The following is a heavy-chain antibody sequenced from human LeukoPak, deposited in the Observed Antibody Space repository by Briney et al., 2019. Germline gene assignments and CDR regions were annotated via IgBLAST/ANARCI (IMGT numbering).Heavy chain of an antibody. CDR1: GGSINNYY. D-gene: IGHD4-23*01. Sequence: SETLSLTCTVSGGSINNYYWSWTRQSAEKGLEWIWRIYSSGSTNYNPSLKSRVTMSVDTSKNQFSLKLSSVTAADTALYYCARGVPYYSGTTYYFMDIWGIGTTVTVSS. CDR3: ARGVPYYSGTTYYFMDI. CDR2: IYSSGST. V-gene: IGHV4-4*07. J-gene: IGHJ6*03.